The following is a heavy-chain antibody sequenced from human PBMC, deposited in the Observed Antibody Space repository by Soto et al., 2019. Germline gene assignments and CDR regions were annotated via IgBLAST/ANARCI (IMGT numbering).Heavy chain of an antibody. CDR2: IYYTGSP. CDR3: ARGPMVATIGAPYY. Sequence: PSETLSLTCTVSRGSISSANYYWSWIRQHPWKGLEWIGDIYYTGSPFYNPSLKSRVTISVDTSKNQFSLKVRSVTAADTAVYYCARGPMVATIGAPYYWGQGTLVTVSS. V-gene: IGHV4-31*03. D-gene: IGHD5-12*01. CDR1: RGSISSANYY. J-gene: IGHJ4*02.